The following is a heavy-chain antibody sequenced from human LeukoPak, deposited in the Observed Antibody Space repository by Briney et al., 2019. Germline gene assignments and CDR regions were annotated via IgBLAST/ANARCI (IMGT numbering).Heavy chain of an antibody. V-gene: IGHV1-8*03. D-gene: IGHD3-3*01. CDR3: ARGDITYYDFWSGYLGL. CDR1: GYTFTSYD. Sequence: GASVKVSCKASGYTFTSYDINWVRQAPGQGLEWMGWMNPNSGNTGYAQKFQGRVTITRNTSISTAYMELSSLRSEDTAVYSCARGDITYYDFWSGYLGLWGQGTLVTVSS. CDR2: MNPNSGNT. J-gene: IGHJ4*02.